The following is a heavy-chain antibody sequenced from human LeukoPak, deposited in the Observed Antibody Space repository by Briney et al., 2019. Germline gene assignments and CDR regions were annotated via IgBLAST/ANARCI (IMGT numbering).Heavy chain of an antibody. D-gene: IGHD3-9*01. CDR1: GYTFTNYG. Sequence: GASVKVSCKASGYTFTNYGITWVRQPPGQGLEWMGWISAYSANTNYTQKFQGRVTMTTDTSTSTVYMELRSLRSDDTAIYYGARTDYDILTGARMVVWGKGTTVTVSS. CDR3: ARTDYDILTGARMVV. V-gene: IGHV1-18*04. CDR2: ISAYSANT. J-gene: IGHJ6*04.